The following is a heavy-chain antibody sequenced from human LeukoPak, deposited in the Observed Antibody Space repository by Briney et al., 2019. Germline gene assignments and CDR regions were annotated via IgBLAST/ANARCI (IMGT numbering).Heavy chain of an antibody. J-gene: IGHJ6*02. CDR1: GLIFRSYA. CDR3: AKVLATTGTIPLDV. CDR2: ISANDGRT. D-gene: IGHD1-1*01. Sequence: GGSLRLSCAASGLIFRSYAMSWVRQAPVKGLEWVSSISANDGRTYYADSVKGRFTISRDNSKSTLYLQMSSLRVEDMAAYYCAKVLATTGTIPLDVWGQGTTVTVSS. V-gene: IGHV3-23*01.